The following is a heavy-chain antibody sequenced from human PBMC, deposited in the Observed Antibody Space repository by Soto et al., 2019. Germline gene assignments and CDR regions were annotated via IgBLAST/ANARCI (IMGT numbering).Heavy chain of an antibody. CDR1: GGSVSSAAYY. D-gene: IGHD3-16*01. CDR3: EREDILGWFDP. CDR2: IYYSGNT. Sequence: SETLSLTCTVSGGSVSSAAYYWSWIRQPPGKGLEWIGYIYYSGNTNYNPSLKSRVTISVDTSKNQFSLRLTSVTAADKAVYYFEREDILGWFDPWCQGILVTVS. V-gene: IGHV4-61*08. J-gene: IGHJ5*02.